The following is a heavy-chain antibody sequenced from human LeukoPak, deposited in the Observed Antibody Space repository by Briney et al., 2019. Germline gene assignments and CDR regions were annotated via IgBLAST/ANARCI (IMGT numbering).Heavy chain of an antibody. Sequence: ASVKVSCKASGYTFTGYYMHWVRQAPGQGLEWMGWINPNSGGTNYAQKFQGWVTMTRDTSISTAYMELSRLRSGDTAVYYCVRVGAYSSGWYDYWGQGTLVTVSS. CDR2: INPNSGGT. J-gene: IGHJ4*02. D-gene: IGHD6-19*01. CDR3: VRVGAYSSGWYDY. V-gene: IGHV1-2*04. CDR1: GYTFTGYY.